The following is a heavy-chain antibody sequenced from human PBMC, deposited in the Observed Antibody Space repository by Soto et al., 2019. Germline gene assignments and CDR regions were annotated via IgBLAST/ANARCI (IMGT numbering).Heavy chain of an antibody. CDR3: ARAPNGNYPYYFDY. CDR2: IYSGGST. Sequence: EVQLVESGGGLIQPGGSLRLSCAASGFTVSSNYMSWVRQAPGKGLEWVSIIYSGGSTYYADSVKGRFTISRDNSKNTLYLQMNTLRVDDTAVYYCARAPNGNYPYYFDYWGQGTLVTVSS. D-gene: IGHD1-7*01. CDR1: GFTVSSNY. J-gene: IGHJ4*02. V-gene: IGHV3-53*01.